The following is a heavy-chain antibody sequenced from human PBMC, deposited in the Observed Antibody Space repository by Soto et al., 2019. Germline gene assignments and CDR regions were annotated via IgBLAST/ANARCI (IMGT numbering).Heavy chain of an antibody. CDR2: ISYDGSNK. J-gene: IGHJ5*02. Sequence: PGGSLRLSCAASGFTFRSSGMHWVRQAPGKGLEWVALISYDGSNKYYTDSVEGRFTISRDNSKNTLYLQMNSLRTEDTAVYYCAKDLIVVIPAAPSWFDPWGQGTLVTVSS. CDR3: AKDLIVVIPAAPSWFDP. D-gene: IGHD2-2*01. CDR1: GFTFRSSG. V-gene: IGHV3-30*18.